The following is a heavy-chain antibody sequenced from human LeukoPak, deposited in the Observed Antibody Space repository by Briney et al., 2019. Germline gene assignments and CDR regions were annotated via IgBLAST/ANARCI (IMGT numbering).Heavy chain of an antibody. Sequence: ASVKVSCKASGYTFTCYYMHWVRQAPGQGLEWMGWINPNSGGTNYAQKFQGRVTMTRDTSIIVYMDLSRLRSDDTAVYYCARGAPYHDSSDGYDYWGQGTLVTVSS. CDR2: INPNSGGT. J-gene: IGHJ4*02. D-gene: IGHD3-22*01. CDR3: ARGAPYHDSSDGYDY. V-gene: IGHV1-2*02. CDR1: GYTFTCYY.